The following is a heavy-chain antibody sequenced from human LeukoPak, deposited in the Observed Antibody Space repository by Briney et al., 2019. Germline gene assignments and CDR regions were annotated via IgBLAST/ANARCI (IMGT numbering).Heavy chain of an antibody. D-gene: IGHD6-19*01. CDR3: ARFKSVGHSSGWSYNWFDP. Sequence: ASVKVSCKASGYTFTGYYMHWVRQAPGQGLEWMGWISAYNGNTNYAQKLQGRVTMTTDTSTSTAYMELSSLRSEDTAVYYCARFKSVGHSSGWSYNWFDPWGQGTLVTVSS. CDR2: ISAYNGNT. CDR1: GYTFTGYY. V-gene: IGHV1-18*04. J-gene: IGHJ5*02.